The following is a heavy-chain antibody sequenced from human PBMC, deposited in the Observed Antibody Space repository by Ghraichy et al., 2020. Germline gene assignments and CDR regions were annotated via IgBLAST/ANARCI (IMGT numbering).Heavy chain of an antibody. CDR2: NTPIFGTA. CDR1: ERSEDHTS. Sequence: SVKVSCKAHERSEDHTSERQSRHSTAYAVLWLRENTPIFGTAQYAQKFQGRLTINVDKSTHTAYMELSSLTSEDTAFYFCARGNWFDPWGQGTLVTVSS. J-gene: IGHJ5*02. CDR3: ARGNWFDP. V-gene: IGHV1-69*06.